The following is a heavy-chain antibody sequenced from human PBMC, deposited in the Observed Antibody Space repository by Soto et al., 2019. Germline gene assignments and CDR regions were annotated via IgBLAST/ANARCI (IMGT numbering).Heavy chain of an antibody. J-gene: IGHJ6*03. Sequence: LTCAVYGGSFCGYYWSWVRQAPGKGLEWVAVIWYDGSNKYYADSVKGRFTISRDNSKNTLYLQMNSPRAEDTAVYYCARDGAIDQLRYFDWLPLYYYYMDVWGKGTTVTVSS. CDR3: ARDGAIDQLRYFDWLPLYYYYMDV. CDR1: GGSFCGYY. D-gene: IGHD3-9*01. CDR2: IWYDGSNK. V-gene: IGHV3-33*08.